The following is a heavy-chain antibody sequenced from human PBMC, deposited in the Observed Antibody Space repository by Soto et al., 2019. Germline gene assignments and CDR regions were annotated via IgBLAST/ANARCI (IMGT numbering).Heavy chain of an antibody. Sequence: LRLSCAASGFDFGDHGMHWVRQAPGEGLEWVTVISYDGTAKYYKESVRGRFTTSRDNSKKTLYLQIDSLRVEDTAVYYCAKDEGRFLRNYFNYGIDVWGLGTTVTVSS. CDR3: AKDEGRFLRNYFNYGIDV. CDR2: ISYDGTAK. J-gene: IGHJ6*02. D-gene: IGHD3-3*01. V-gene: IGHV3-33*03. CDR1: GFDFGDHG.